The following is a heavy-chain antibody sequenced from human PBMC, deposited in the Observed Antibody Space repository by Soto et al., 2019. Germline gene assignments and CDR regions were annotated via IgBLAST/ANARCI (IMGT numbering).Heavy chain of an antibody. J-gene: IGHJ4*02. CDR2: ISAYNGNT. V-gene: IGHV1-18*01. CDR1: GYTFTSYG. CDR3: ARIPRPYYYDSSGYYYIPDFDY. D-gene: IGHD3-22*01. Sequence: QVQLVQSGAEVKKPGASVKVSCKASGYTFTSYGISWVRQAPGQGLEWMGWISAYNGNTNYAQKLQGRVTMTTDTSTSXXYXEXXSLRSDDTAVYYCARIPRPYYYDSSGYYYIPDFDYWGQGTLVTVSS.